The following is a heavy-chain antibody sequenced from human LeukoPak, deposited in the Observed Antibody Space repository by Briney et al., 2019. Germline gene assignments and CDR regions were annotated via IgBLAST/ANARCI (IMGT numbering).Heavy chain of an antibody. CDR3: AREGVTTPN. J-gene: IGHJ4*02. CDR1: GFTFTDYC. CDR2: ISGRGSTI. V-gene: IGHV3-11*04. Sequence: GGSLRLSCAASGFTFTDYCMSWIRQAPGKGLVWLSYISGRGSTIFYADSVKGRFTISRDNLKNSLYLQMNGLSPEDTAVYYCAREGVTTPNWGQGTLVTVSS. D-gene: IGHD4-17*01.